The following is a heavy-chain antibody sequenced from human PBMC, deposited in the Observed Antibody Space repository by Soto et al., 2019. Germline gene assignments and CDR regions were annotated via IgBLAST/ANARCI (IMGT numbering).Heavy chain of an antibody. V-gene: IGHV1-2*02. J-gene: IGHJ4*02. Sequence: QVQLVQSGAEVKKPGASVEVSCKASGYTFTDYYIHWVRQAPGQGLEWMGWINPNTGATNYAQQFQGRVTITADKSTSTAYMELSSLRSEDTAVYYCARGGERNYWGQGTLVTVSS. CDR1: GYTFTDYY. CDR2: INPNTGAT. CDR3: ARGGERNY. D-gene: IGHD1-26*01.